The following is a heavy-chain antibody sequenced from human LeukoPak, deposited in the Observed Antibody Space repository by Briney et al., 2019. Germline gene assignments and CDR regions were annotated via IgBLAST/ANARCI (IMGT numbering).Heavy chain of an antibody. CDR3: ARRQLGYCSGGSCYGEGFDY. Sequence: SETLSLTCTVSGGSISSSSYYWGWIRQPPGTGLEWIGSIYYSGSTYYNPSLKSRVTISVDTSKNQFSLKLSSVTAADTAVYYCARRQLGYCSGGSCYGEGFDYWGQGTLVTVSS. J-gene: IGHJ4*02. V-gene: IGHV4-39*01. CDR1: GGSISSSSYY. D-gene: IGHD2-15*01. CDR2: IYYSGST.